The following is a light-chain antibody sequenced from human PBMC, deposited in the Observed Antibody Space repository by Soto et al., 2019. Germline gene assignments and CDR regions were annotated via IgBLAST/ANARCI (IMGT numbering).Light chain of an antibody. J-gene: IGKJ1*01. CDR1: QGISSW. CDR3: QQSLNFPWT. V-gene: IGKV1-12*01. CDR2: VAS. Sequence: DIQMTQSPSFVSASVGDRVIITCRASQGISSWLAWYQQKPGKAPKLLIQVASSLQSGVPSRFSGTGSATDFTLTISSLQPEDFATYYCQQSLNFPWTFGQGTKVDIK.